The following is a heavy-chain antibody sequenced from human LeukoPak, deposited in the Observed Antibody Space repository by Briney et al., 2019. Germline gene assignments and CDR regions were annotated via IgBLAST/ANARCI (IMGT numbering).Heavy chain of an antibody. J-gene: IGHJ6*03. CDR1: GGSISSYY. V-gene: IGHV4-59*01. Sequence: PSETLSLTCTVSGGSISSYYWSWIRQPPGKGLEWIGYIYYSGSTNYNPSLKSRVTISVDTSKNQFSLKLSSVTAADTAVYYCARARSGWYYYYYYMDVWGKGTTVTISS. CDR2: IYYSGST. D-gene: IGHD6-19*01. CDR3: ARARSGWYYYYYYMDV.